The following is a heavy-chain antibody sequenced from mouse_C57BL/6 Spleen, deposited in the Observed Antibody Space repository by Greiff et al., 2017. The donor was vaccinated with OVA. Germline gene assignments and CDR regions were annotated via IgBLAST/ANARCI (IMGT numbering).Heavy chain of an antibody. D-gene: IGHD1-1*01. CDR2: IDPETGGT. J-gene: IGHJ1*03. CDR3: TRDYGSSYEWYFDV. V-gene: IGHV1-15*01. Sequence: VQLQQSGAELVRPGASVTLSCKASGYTFTDYEMHWVKQTPVHGLEWIGAIDPETGGTAYNQKFKGKAILTADKSSSTAYMELRSLTSEDSAVYYCTRDYGSSYEWYFDVWGTGTTVTVSS. CDR1: GYTFTDYE.